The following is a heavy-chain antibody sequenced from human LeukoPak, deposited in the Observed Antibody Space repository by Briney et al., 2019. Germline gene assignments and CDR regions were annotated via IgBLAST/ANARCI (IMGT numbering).Heavy chain of an antibody. CDR1: GFTFSSYG. CDR2: IRYDGSNK. D-gene: IGHD4-11*01. V-gene: IGHV3-30*02. CDR3: AKDLWRSDYSNPYYYYMDV. J-gene: IGHJ6*03. Sequence: PGGSLRLSCAASGFTFSSYGMHWVRQAPGKGLEWVAFIRYDGSNKYYADSVKGRFTISRDNSKNTLYLQMNSLRAEDTAVYYCAKDLWRSDYSNPYYYYMDVWGKGTTVAVSS.